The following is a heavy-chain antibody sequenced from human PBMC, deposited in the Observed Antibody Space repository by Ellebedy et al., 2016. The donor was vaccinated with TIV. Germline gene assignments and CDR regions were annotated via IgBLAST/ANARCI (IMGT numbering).Heavy chain of an antibody. Sequence: ASVKVSXXASGYTFSNYYIHWVRQAPGQGLEWMGIINPSGGSTSYAQKFQGRVTMTRDTSTTSTVYMELSSLRSEDTAVYYCARKAYCTTISCFIDYWGQGTLVTVSS. CDR3: ARKAYCTTISCFIDY. J-gene: IGHJ4*02. D-gene: IGHD2-2*01. CDR1: GYTFSNYY. V-gene: IGHV1-46*01. CDR2: INPSGGST.